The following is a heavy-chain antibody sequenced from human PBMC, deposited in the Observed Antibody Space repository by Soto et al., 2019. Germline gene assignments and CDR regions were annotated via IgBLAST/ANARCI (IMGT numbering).Heavy chain of an antibody. D-gene: IGHD3-3*01. Sequence: SETLSLTCTVSGGSISSYYWSWIRQSLGKGLDWIAYISYSGSTNYNPSLKSRVTISVDTSKNQFSLKLSSVTAADTAVYYCARIQGRRFLEWLSAYYFDYWGQGTLVTVSS. J-gene: IGHJ4*02. CDR3: ARIQGRRFLEWLSAYYFDY. V-gene: IGHV4-59*01. CDR1: GGSISSYY. CDR2: ISYSGST.